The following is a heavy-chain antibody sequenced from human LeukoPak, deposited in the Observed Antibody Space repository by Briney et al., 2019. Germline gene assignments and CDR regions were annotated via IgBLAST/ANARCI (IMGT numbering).Heavy chain of an antibody. V-gene: IGHV4-34*01. D-gene: IGHD2-2*01. CDR3: ARYCSSTSCWAGAAFDI. J-gene: IGHJ3*02. CDR2: INHSGST. Sequence: PSETLSLTCAVYGGSFSGYYWSWIRQPPGKGLEWIGEINHSGSTNYNPSHKSRVTISVDTSKNQFSLKLSSVTAADTAVYYRARYCSSTSCWAGAAFDIWGQGTMVTVSS. CDR1: GGSFSGYY.